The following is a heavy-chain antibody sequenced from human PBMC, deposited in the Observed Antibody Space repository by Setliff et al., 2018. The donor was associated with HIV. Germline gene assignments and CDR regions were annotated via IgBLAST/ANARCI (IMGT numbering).Heavy chain of an antibody. V-gene: IGHV2-5*01. J-gene: IGHJ4*02. CDR1: GFSLNTPGLG. Sequence: SGPTLVNPTPTLTLTCTFSGFSLNTPGLGVGWIRQPPGEALEWLALIYWNNDKRYNPSLGSRLSITKDTSKNLVVLVMTNMDAADTATYYCAHRPLSADDFDYWGQGTQVTVSS. CDR2: IYWNNDK. CDR3: AHRPLSADDFDY.